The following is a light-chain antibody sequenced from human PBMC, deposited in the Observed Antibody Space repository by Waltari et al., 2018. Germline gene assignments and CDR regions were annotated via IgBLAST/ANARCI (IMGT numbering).Light chain of an antibody. V-gene: IGLV7-43*01. CDR3: CSYIGSNMLV. J-gene: IGLJ3*02. CDR2: SAT. Sequence: QTVVTQEPSLTVSPGGTVTLTCASSTGGVTSGHHPIWFQQKPGQAPRALIDSATNKHSWTPARFSCSLLGGKATLRVSGVQPEDEAKYFCCSYIGSNMLVFGGGTNLTVL. CDR1: TGGVTSGHH.